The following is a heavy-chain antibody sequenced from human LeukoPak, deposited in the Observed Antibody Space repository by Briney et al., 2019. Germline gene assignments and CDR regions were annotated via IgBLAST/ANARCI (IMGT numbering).Heavy chain of an antibody. CDR1: GGSISSGTYY. V-gene: IGHV4-61*02. Sequence: SETLSLTCTVSGGSISSGTYYWSWIRQPAGKGLEWIGRIYTSGSTNYNPSLKSRVTMSLDTSKNQFSLKLSSVTAADTAVYYCARDYGGNAAFLDYWGQGTLVTVSS. D-gene: IGHD4-23*01. CDR2: IYTSGST. J-gene: IGHJ4*02. CDR3: ARDYGGNAAFLDY.